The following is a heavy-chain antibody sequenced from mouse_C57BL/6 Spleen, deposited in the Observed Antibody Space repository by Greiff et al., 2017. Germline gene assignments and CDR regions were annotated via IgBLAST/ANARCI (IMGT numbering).Heavy chain of an antibody. J-gene: IGHJ3*01. V-gene: IGHV1-52*01. Sequence: QVQLQQPGAELVRPGSSVKLSCKASGYTFTSYWMHWVKQRPIQGLEWIGNIDPSDSETHYNQKFKDKATLTVDKSSCTAYMQLSSLTSEDSAVYYCARWDSSGYGAYWGQGTLVTVSA. CDR2: IDPSDSET. CDR1: GYTFTSYW. D-gene: IGHD3-2*02. CDR3: ARWDSSGYGAY.